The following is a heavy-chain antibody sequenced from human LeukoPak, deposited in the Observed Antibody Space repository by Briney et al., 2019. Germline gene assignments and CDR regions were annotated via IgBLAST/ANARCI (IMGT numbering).Heavy chain of an antibody. Sequence: GASVKVSCKASGGTLTTYVISWVRQAPGQELEWMGRITPVLPTANYAQKFQGRVTVTAVKSTSPAYVELSGLRSEDTAVYYCARDPVCGGSGPCLDYWGPGTLVTVSS. V-gene: IGHV1-69*04. CDR2: ITPVLPTA. D-gene: IGHD2-15*01. CDR3: ARDPVCGGSGPCLDY. CDR1: GGTLTTYV. J-gene: IGHJ4*02.